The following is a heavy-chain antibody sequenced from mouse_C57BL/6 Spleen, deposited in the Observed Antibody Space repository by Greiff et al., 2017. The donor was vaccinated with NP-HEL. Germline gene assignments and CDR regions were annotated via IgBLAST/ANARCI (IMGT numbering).Heavy chain of an antibody. J-gene: IGHJ2*01. CDR3: ARWPSTVVGYFDY. CDR2: IYPRSGNT. CDR1: GYTFTSYG. V-gene: IGHV1-81*01. Sequence: VQLVESGAELARPGASVKLSCKASGYTFTSYGISWVKQRTGQGLEWIGEIYPRSGNTYYNEKFKGKATLTADKSSSTAYMELRSLTSEDSAVYFCARWPSTVVGYFDYWGQGTTLTVSS. D-gene: IGHD1-1*01.